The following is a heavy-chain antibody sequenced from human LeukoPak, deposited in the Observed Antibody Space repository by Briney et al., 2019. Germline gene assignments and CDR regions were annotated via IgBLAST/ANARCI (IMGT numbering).Heavy chain of an antibody. J-gene: IGHJ4*02. V-gene: IGHV3-48*01. Sequence: GGSLRLSCAASGFTFSSYSMNWVRQAPGKGLEWVSYISSSSSSIYYADSVRGRFTISRDNAKNSLYLQMNSLRAEDTAVYYCARIMTTVTTVEYWGRGTLVTVSS. CDR2: ISSSSSSI. CDR1: GFTFSSYS. CDR3: ARIMTTVTTVEY. D-gene: IGHD4-17*01.